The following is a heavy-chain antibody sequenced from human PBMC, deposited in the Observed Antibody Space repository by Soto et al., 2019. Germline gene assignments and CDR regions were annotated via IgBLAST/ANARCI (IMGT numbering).Heavy chain of an antibody. CDR1: GYTFTSYY. D-gene: IGHD4-17*01. CDR3: ARDLEPLPSGDYAPRNWFDP. J-gene: IGHJ5*02. V-gene: IGHV1-46*01. Sequence: ASVKVSCKASGYTFTSYYMHWVRQAPGQGLEWMGIINPRGGSTSYAQKFQGRVTMTRDTSTSTVYMELSSLRSEDTAVYYCARDLEPLPSGDYAPRNWFDPWGQGTLVTVSS. CDR2: INPRGGST.